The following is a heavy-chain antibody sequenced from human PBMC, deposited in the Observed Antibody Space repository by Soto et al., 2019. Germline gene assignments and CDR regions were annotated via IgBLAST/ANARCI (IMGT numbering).Heavy chain of an antibody. CDR1: GGTLSNYA. Sequence: QVQLVQSGAEVKKPGSSVKVSCKASGGTLSNYAISWVRQAPGLGLEWMGGIIPTFGRPSYAQKLHGRVTITADESTSTAYMELSGLRSEDTAVYYCARSGAGNRTTLVTLDYYNYAVDVWGQGTTVTVSS. V-gene: IGHV1-69*12. CDR2: IIPTFGRP. D-gene: IGHD5-18*01. J-gene: IGHJ6*02. CDR3: ARSGAGNRTTLVTLDYYNYAVDV.